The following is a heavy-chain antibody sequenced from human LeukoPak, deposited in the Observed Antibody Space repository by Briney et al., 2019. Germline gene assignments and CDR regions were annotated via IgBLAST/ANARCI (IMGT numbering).Heavy chain of an antibody. Sequence: GGSLRLSCAASGFTFSSYWMSWVRQAPGKGLEWVANIKQDGGEKYYVDSVKGRFTISRDNAKNSLYLQMNSLRAEDTAVYYCARIRYSSSWYGNYYYYYMDVWGKGTTVTVSS. CDR3: ARIRYSSSWYGNYYYYYMDV. D-gene: IGHD6-13*01. CDR2: IKQDGGEK. V-gene: IGHV3-7*01. J-gene: IGHJ6*03. CDR1: GFTFSSYW.